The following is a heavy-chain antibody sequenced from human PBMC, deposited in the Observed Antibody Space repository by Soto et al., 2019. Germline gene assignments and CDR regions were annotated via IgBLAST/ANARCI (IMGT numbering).Heavy chain of an antibody. D-gene: IGHD2-2*02. J-gene: IGHJ4*02. Sequence: GGSLRLSCAASGFTFSSYAMHWVRQAPGKGLEWVAVISYDGSNEYYADSVKGRFTISRDNSKNTLYLQMNSLRAEDTAVYYCARSHDIVVVPAAIYTVTGSSSWYGYWGQGTLVTVSS. V-gene: IGHV3-30-3*01. CDR1: GFTFSSYA. CDR2: ISYDGSNE. CDR3: ARSHDIVVVPAAIYTVTGSSSWYGY.